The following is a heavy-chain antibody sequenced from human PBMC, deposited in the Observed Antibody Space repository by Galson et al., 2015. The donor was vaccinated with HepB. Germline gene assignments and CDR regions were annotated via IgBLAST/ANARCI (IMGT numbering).Heavy chain of an antibody. V-gene: IGHV3-21*01. J-gene: IGHJ6*02. CDR1: GFTFSSYS. Sequence: SLRLSCAASGFTFSSYSMNWVRQAPGKGLEWVSSISSSSSYIYYADSVKGRFTISRDNAKNSLYLQMNSLRAEDTAVYYCARDVYPSYYDFWSGRYYYYGMDVWGQGTTVTVSS. CDR3: ARDVYPSYYDFWSGRYYYYGMDV. CDR2: ISSSSSYI. D-gene: IGHD3-3*01.